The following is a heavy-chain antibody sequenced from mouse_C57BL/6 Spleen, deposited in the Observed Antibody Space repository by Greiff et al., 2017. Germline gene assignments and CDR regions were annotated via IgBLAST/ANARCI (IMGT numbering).Heavy chain of an antibody. Sequence: QVQLKQSGAELVRPGSSVKLSCKASGYTFTSYWMDWVKQRPGQGLEWIGNIYPSDSETHYNQKFKDKATLTVDKSSSTAYMQLSSLTSEDSAVYYCARDGYGSSYWYFDVWGTGTTVTVSS. CDR2: IYPSDSET. CDR1: GYTFTSYW. J-gene: IGHJ1*03. V-gene: IGHV1-61*01. CDR3: ARDGYGSSYWYFDV. D-gene: IGHD1-1*01.